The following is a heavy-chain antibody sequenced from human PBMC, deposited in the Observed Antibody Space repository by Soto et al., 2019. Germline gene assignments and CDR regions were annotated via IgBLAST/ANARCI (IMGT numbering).Heavy chain of an antibody. D-gene: IGHD4-4*01. CDR1: GGSISSYY. V-gene: IGHV4-59*08. CDR3: ARLSPRHSRYTGFHY. Sequence: SETLSLTCTVSGGSISSYYWSWIRQPPGKGLEWIGYIYYSGSTNYNPSLKSRVTISVDTSKNQFSLKLSSVTAADTAVYYCARLSPRHSRYTGFHYWTLLTLLFVS. CDR2: IYYSGST. J-gene: IGHJ4*02.